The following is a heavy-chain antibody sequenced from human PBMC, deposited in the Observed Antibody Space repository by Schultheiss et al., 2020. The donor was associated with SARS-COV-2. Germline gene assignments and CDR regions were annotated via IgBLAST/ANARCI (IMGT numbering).Heavy chain of an antibody. Sequence: SQTLSLTCTVSGGSISSYYWSWIRQPPGKGLEWIGEINHSGSTNYNPSLKSRVTISVDTSKNQFSLKLSSVTAADTAVYYCASIGQLGFDYWGQGTLVTVSS. CDR2: INHSGST. J-gene: IGHJ4*02. CDR1: GGSISSYY. V-gene: IGHV4-34*01. CDR3: ASIGQLGFDY. D-gene: IGHD5-18*01.